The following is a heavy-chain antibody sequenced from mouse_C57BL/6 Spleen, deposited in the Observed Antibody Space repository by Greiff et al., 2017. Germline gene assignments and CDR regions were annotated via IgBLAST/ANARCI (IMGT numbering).Heavy chain of an antibody. Sequence: EVQLQQSGAELVKPGASVKLSCTASGFNINDYYMHWVEQRTEQGLEWIGRIDPEGGETNYAPNIQGKATITADTSSNTTYLQLSSLTSEDTAVYDCACGITAVGAEAYWGQGTMVTVAA. CDR2: IDPEGGET. V-gene: IGHV14-2*01. CDR1: GFNINDYY. CDR3: ACGITAVGAEAY. J-gene: IGHJ3*01. D-gene: IGHD1-1*01.